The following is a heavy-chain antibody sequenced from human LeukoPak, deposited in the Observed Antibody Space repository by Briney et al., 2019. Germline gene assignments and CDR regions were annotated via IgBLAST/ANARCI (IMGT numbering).Heavy chain of an antibody. V-gene: IGHV1-2*04. CDR2: INPNSGGT. CDR1: GYTFTGYY. J-gene: IGHJ4*02. Sequence: ASVKVSCKASGYTFTGYYMHWVRQAPGQGLEWMGWINPNSGGTNYAQKFQGWVTMTRDTSISTAYMELSRLRSDDTAVNYCARAYGSGSYYTDYWGQGTLVTVSS. CDR3: ARAYGSGSYYTDY. D-gene: IGHD3-10*01.